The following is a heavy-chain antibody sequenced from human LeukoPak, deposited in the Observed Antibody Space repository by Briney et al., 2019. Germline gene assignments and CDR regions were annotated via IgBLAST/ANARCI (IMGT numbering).Heavy chain of an antibody. CDR1: GFTFSSYA. V-gene: IGHV3-30*04. CDR3: ARGATAMAFDY. D-gene: IGHD5-18*01. Sequence: GGSLRLSCAASGFTFSSYAMHWVRQAPGKGLEWVAVISYDGSNKYYADSVKGRFTISRDNSKNTLYLQMNSLRAEDTAVYYCARGATAMAFDYWGQGTPVTVSS. J-gene: IGHJ4*02. CDR2: ISYDGSNK.